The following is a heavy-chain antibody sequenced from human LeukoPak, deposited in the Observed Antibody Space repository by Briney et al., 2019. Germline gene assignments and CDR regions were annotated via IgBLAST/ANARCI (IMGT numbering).Heavy chain of an antibody. Sequence: PGGPLRLSCAASGFTFSNAWMGWVRQAPGKGLEWVGRIKIKADGGTADYAAPLKGRFTISRDDSKNTLYLQMNSLKTEDTAVYYCTTGVPNYDFWSGYLGGYWGQGTLVTVSS. J-gene: IGHJ4*02. CDR2: IKIKADGGTA. CDR1: GFTFSNAW. D-gene: IGHD3-3*01. V-gene: IGHV3-15*01. CDR3: TTGVPNYDFWSGYLGGY.